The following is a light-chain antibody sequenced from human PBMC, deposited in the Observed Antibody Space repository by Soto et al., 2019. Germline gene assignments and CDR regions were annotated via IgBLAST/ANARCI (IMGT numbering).Light chain of an antibody. CDR1: NIGTKG. V-gene: IGLV3-21*02. CDR2: DDD. CDR3: QAWAGSNDHHV. J-gene: IGLJ1*01. Sequence: SYELTQSPSVSVAPGQTATITCGGDNIGTKGVHWYKHKPGQAPILVVSDDDDRPSGIPERISGSNSGNTATLTIINVEAGDEADYYCQAWAGSNDHHVFGSGTKVTVL.